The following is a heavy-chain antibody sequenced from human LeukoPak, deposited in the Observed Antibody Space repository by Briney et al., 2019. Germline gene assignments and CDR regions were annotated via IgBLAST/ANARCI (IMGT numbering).Heavy chain of an antibody. CDR2: ISSSSSYI. J-gene: IGHJ3*02. D-gene: IGHD6-19*01. V-gene: IGHV3-21*01. CDR1: GFTFSSYS. Sequence: SGGSLRLSCAASGFTFSSYSMNWVRQAPGKGLEWVSSISSSSSYIYYADSVKGRFTISRDNAKNSLYLQMNSLRAEDTAVYYCARDLQQWLPVGAFDIWGQGTMVTVSS. CDR3: ARDLQQWLPVGAFDI.